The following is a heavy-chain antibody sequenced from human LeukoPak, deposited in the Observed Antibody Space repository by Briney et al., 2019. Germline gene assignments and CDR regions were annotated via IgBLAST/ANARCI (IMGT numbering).Heavy chain of an antibody. D-gene: IGHD3-22*01. CDR1: GFTFSADS. CDR3: VRDISGYYFDY. J-gene: IGHJ4*02. Sequence: GGSLRLSCAASGFTFSADSMNWVRQAPGKGLEWVSYISSSGSNIDYADSVKGRFTISRDNAKNSLYLQMNSLRAEDTALYYCVRDISGYYFDYWGQGTLVTVSS. CDR2: ISSSGSNI. V-gene: IGHV3-48*01.